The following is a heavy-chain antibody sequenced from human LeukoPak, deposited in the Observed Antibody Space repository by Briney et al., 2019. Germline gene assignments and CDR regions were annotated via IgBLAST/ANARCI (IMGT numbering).Heavy chain of an antibody. Sequence: GGSLKLSYVASGFAFSNYAMSWVRQAPGKGLEWVSSLSDSGGNTYYADSVKGRFTISRDNSKNTLYLQMNSLRVEDTAVYYCAKDPQDYWGQGTLVTVSS. V-gene: IGHV3-23*01. CDR1: GFAFSNYA. CDR2: LSDSGGNT. J-gene: IGHJ4*02. CDR3: AKDPQDY.